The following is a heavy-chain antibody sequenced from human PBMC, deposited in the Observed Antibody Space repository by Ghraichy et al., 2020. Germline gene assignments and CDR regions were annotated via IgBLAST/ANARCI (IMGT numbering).Heavy chain of an antibody. CDR2: IWYDGSNK. J-gene: IGHJ6*02. Sequence: GGSLRLSCAASGFTFSSYGMHWVRQAPGKGLEWVAVIWYDGSNKYYADSVKGRFTISRDNSKNTLYLQMNRLRAEDTAVYYCARDGALELWLHRGPYYYGMDVWGQGTTVTVSS. CDR1: GFTFSSYG. V-gene: IGHV3-33*08. D-gene: IGHD5-18*01. CDR3: ARDGALELWLHRGPYYYGMDV.